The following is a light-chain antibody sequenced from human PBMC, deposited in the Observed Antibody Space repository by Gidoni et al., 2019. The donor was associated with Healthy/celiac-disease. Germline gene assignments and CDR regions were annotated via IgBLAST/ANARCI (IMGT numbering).Light chain of an antibody. V-gene: IGKV3-15*01. J-gene: IGKJ1*01. CDR2: GAS. CDR1: QSVTSN. Sequence: EIVMTQSPATLSVSPGERATLSCRASQSVTSNVAWYQQKPGQAPRLLIYGASTRATGIPARFSVSVSGTEFTLTIRSLHSEDFAVYYCQQYNNWPPWTFGQGTKVEIK. CDR3: QQYNNWPPWT.